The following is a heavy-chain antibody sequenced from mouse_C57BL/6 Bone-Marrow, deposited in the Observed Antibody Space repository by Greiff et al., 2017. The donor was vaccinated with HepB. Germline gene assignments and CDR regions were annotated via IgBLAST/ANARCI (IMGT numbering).Heavy chain of an antibody. CDR3: ARADYYGSSFPFAY. J-gene: IGHJ3*01. CDR2: IYPGSGST. CDR1: GYTFTSYW. Sequence: QVQLQQPGAELVKPGASVKMSCKASGYTFTSYWITWVKQRPGHGLEWIGDIYPGSGSTNYNEKFKSKATLTVDTSSSTAYMQLSSLTSEDSAVYYCARADYYGSSFPFAYWGQGTLVTVSA. V-gene: IGHV1-55*01. D-gene: IGHD1-1*01.